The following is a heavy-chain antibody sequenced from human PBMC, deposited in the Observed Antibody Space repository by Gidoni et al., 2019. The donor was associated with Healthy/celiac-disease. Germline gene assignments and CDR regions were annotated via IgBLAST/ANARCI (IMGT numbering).Heavy chain of an antibody. D-gene: IGHD3-22*01. CDR3: ARDRGYYDSSGYPLIDY. Sequence: QVQLVQSGAEVKKPGASVKVPCKASGYTFTSYGISWVRQAPGQGLEWLGWISAYNGNTNYAQKLQGRVTMTTDTSTSTAYMELRSLRSDDTAVYYCARDRGYYDSSGYPLIDYWGQGTLVTVSS. J-gene: IGHJ4*02. CDR2: ISAYNGNT. V-gene: IGHV1-18*01. CDR1: GYTFTSYG.